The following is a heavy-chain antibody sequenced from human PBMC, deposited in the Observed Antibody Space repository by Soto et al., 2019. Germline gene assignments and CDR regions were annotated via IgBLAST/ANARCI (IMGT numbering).Heavy chain of an antibody. CDR3: AKGRGMITFGGVIVIPGYFDY. D-gene: IGHD3-16*02. CDR1: GFTFSSYA. V-gene: IGHV3-23*01. J-gene: IGHJ4*02. Sequence: EVQLLESGGGLVQPGGSLRLSCAASGFTFSSYAMSWVRQAPGKGLEWVSAISGSGGSTYYADSVKGRFTISRDNSKNTLYLQMNSLRAEDTAVYYCAKGRGMITFGGVIVIPGYFDYWGQGTLVTVSS. CDR2: ISGSGGST.